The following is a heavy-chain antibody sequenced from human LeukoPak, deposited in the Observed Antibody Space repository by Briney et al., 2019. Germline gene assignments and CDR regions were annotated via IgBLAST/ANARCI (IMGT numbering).Heavy chain of an antibody. J-gene: IGHJ4*02. D-gene: IGHD3-22*01. CDR3: ARDSFYYGSSGYPRGDY. CDR1: GFTFSSYS. Sequence: PGGSLRLSCAASGFTFSSYSMNWVRQAPGKGLEWVSSISSSSSYIYYADSVKGRFTISRDNAKNSLYLQMNSLRAEDTAVYYCARDSFYYGSSGYPRGDYWGQGTLVTVSS. V-gene: IGHV3-21*01. CDR2: ISSSSSYI.